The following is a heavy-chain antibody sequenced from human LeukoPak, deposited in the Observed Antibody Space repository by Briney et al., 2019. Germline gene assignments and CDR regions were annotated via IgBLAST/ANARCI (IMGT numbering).Heavy chain of an antibody. V-gene: IGHV1-46*01. D-gene: IGHD3-22*01. CDR1: GYTFTSYY. CDR3: AADPSAYYYDSSGAFDN. CDR2: INPSGGST. Sequence: ASVKVSCKASGYTFTSYYMHWVRQAPGQGLEWMGIINPSGGSTNYAQKFQERVTITRDMSTSTAYMELSSLRSEGTAVYYCAADPSAYYYDSSGAFDNWGQGTMVTVSS. J-gene: IGHJ3*02.